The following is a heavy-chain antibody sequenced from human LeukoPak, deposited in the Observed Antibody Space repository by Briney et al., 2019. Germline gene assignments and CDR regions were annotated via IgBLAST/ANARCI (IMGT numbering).Heavy chain of an antibody. J-gene: IGHJ4*02. Sequence: GGSLRLSCAASGFTFSNYGMHWVRQAPGKGLEWVAFIQYDGSNKYYADSVKGRFIISRDNSKNTLYLQMNSLRAEDTAVYYCVPLNWNPPGDFDRWGQGTLVTVSS. D-gene: IGHD1-20*01. CDR2: IQYDGSNK. CDR3: VPLNWNPPGDFDR. CDR1: GFTFSNYG. V-gene: IGHV3-30*02.